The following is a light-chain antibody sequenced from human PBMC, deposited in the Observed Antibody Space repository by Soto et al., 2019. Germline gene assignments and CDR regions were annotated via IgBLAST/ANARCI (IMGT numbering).Light chain of an antibody. CDR2: KAS. CDR3: QHYNSYSGP. CDR1: QTISSW. Sequence: DIQRPKSHYTLSGSLGDRFTITCLSIQTISSWLAWYQQKPGKAPKLLIYKASTLKSGVPSRFSGSGSGTEFTLTISSLQPDDFATYYCQHYNSYSGPFGQGTKVDIK. J-gene: IGKJ1*01. V-gene: IGKV1-5*03.